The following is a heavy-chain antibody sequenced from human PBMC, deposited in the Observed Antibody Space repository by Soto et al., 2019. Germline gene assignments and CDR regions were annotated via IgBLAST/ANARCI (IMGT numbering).Heavy chain of an antibody. J-gene: IGHJ4*02. D-gene: IGHD7-27*01. CDR3: TTRFTETGGDY. Sequence: GGSLRLSCAASGFTFSNAWMSWVRQAPGKGLEWVGRIKSKTDGGTTDYAAPVKGRFTISRDDSKNTLYLLMNSLKTEDTAVYYCTTRFTETGGDYWGQGTLVTVSS. V-gene: IGHV3-15*01. CDR2: IKSKTDGGTT. CDR1: GFTFSNAW.